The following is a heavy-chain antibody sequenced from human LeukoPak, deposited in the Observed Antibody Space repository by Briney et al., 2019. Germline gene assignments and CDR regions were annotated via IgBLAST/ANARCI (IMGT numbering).Heavy chain of an antibody. J-gene: IGHJ6*02. CDR2: INPSGGST. V-gene: IGHV1-46*01. D-gene: IGHD1-26*01. Sequence: PSASVKVSCKASGYTFTSYYIHWVRQAPGQGLEWMGIINPSGGSTSYAQMFQGRVTMTRDTSTSTVYMELSSLRSEDTAVYHCAREWELQRYYGMDVWGQGTTVTVSS. CDR1: GYTFTSYY. CDR3: AREWELQRYYGMDV.